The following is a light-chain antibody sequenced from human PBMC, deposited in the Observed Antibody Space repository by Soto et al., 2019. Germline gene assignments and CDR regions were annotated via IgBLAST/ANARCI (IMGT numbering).Light chain of an antibody. CDR2: EGS. CDR3: CSYAGSKTYV. V-gene: IGLV2-23*01. J-gene: IGLJ1*01. CDR1: SGDVGNYNL. Sequence: QSALTQPASVSGSPGQSITISCTVPSGDVGNYNLVSWYQKHPGKVPKLMIYEGSKRPSGVSHRFSGSQSGNTASLAISGLQAEDEADYYCCSYAGSKTYVFXTGTKVTVL.